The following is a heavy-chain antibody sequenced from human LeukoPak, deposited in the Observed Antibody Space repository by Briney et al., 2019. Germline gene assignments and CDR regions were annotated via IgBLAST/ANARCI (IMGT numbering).Heavy chain of an antibody. CDR3: ARLRPYYDSSGLDY. V-gene: IGHV4-4*09. CDR1: GGSISSYY. J-gene: IGHJ4*02. Sequence: SETLSLTCTVSGGSISSYYWSWIWQPPGKGLEWIGYIYTSGSTNYNPSLKSRVTISVDTSKNQFSLKLSSVTAADTAVYYCARLRPYYDSSGLDYWGQGTLVTVSS. D-gene: IGHD3-22*01. CDR2: IYTSGST.